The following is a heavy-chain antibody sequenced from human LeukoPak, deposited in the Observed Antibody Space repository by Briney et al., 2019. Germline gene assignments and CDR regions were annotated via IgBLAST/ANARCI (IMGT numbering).Heavy chain of an antibody. CDR2: IYYSGST. J-gene: IGHJ4*02. CDR3: ARVVQVPAVYFDF. V-gene: IGHV4-31*03. D-gene: IGHD2-2*01. CDR1: GGSISSGGYY. Sequence: SETLSLTCTVSGGSISSGGYYWSWIRQHPGKGLEWIGYIYYSGSTYYNPSLKSRVTISVEMSKNQFSLKLSSVTAADTAVYYCARVVQVPAVYFDFWGQGTLVTVSS.